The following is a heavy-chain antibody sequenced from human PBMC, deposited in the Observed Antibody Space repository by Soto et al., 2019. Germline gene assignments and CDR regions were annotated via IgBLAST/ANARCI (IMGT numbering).Heavy chain of an antibody. CDR1: GYPVTAYY. CDR3: ARGGGVGVAGSAAFDM. Sequence: QLHLVQSGAVVKKPGASVTVSCSASGYPVTAYYMHWVRQAPGRGLEWMGGINPATGAAKYTQTFKGRFTMTRDTSTSTVFMELSGLTSEDTAVFYCARGGGVGVAGSAAFDMWGQGTLVTVSS. J-gene: IGHJ3*02. V-gene: IGHV1-2*02. D-gene: IGHD3-3*01. CDR2: INPATGAA.